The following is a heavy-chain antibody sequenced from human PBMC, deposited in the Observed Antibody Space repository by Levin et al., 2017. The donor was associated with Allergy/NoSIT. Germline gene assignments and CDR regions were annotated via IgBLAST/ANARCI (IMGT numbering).Heavy chain of an antibody. CDR3: ARTYYYGSGSYRHFDY. Sequence: SETLSLTCTVSGGSISSGDYYWSWIRQPPGKGLEWIGYIYYSGSSYYNPSLKSRVTISVDTSKNQFSLKLSSVTAADSAVYYCARTYYYGSGSYRHFDYWGQGTLVTVSS. D-gene: IGHD3-10*01. CDR2: IYYSGSS. CDR1: GGSISSGDYY. V-gene: IGHV4-30-4*01. J-gene: IGHJ4*02.